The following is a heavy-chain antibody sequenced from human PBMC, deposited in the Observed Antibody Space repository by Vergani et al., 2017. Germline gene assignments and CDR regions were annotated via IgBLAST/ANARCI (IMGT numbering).Heavy chain of an antibody. CDR2: IKQDGSEK. Sequence: EVQLVESGGGLVQPGGSLRLSCAASGFTFSSYWMSWVRQAPGKGLEWVANIKQDGSEKYYVDSVKGRFTISRDNAKNSLYLQMNSLRAEDTAVYYCARYGRLRFWEWFPHDLWGRGTLVTVSS. V-gene: IGHV3-7*03. CDR3: ARYGRLRFWEWFPHDL. D-gene: IGHD3-3*01. J-gene: IGHJ2*01. CDR1: GFTFSSYW.